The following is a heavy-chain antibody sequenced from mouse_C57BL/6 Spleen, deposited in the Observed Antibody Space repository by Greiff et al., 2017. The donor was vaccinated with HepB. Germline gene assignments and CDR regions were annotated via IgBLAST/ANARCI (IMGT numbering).Heavy chain of an antibody. CDR3: ARRARDDYDDWYFDV. CDR1: GFSLSTSGMG. Sequence: QVTLKESGPGILQSSQTLSLTCSFSGFSLSTSGMGVSWIRQPSGKGLEWLAHIYWDDDKRYNPSLKRRLTISKDTSRNQVFLKITSVDTADTATYYCARRARDDYDDWYFDVWGTGTTVTVSS. V-gene: IGHV8-12*01. D-gene: IGHD2-4*01. J-gene: IGHJ1*03. CDR2: IYWDDDK.